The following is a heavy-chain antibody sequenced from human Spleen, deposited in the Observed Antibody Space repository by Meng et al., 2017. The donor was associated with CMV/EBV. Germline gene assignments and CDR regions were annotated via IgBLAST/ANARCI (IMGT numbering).Heavy chain of an antibody. CDR3: AKDIRAYDILTGYYNY. CDR1: GFTFDDYA. J-gene: IGHJ4*02. V-gene: IGHV3-9*01. D-gene: IGHD3-9*01. CDR2: ISWNSGSI. Sequence: SLSSCAASGFTFDDYAMHWVRQAPGKGLEWVSGISWNSGSIGYADTVKGRFTISRDNAKNSLYLQMNSLRAEDTALYYCAKDIRAYDILTGYYNYWGQGTLVTVSS.